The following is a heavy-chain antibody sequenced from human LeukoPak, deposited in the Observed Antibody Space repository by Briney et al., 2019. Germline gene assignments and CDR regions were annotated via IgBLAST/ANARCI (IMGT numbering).Heavy chain of an antibody. CDR2: ISASGGST. D-gene: IGHD2-2*01. CDR3: AKDVDVVVPTAVFDY. V-gene: IGHV3-23*01. Sequence: GGSLRLSCAASGFTFSSYAMSWVRQAPGKGLEWVSAISASGGSTYYADSVKGRFTISRDNSKNTLYLQMNSLRAEDTAVFYCAKDVDVVVPTAVFDYWGQGTLVTVSS. J-gene: IGHJ4*02. CDR1: GFTFSSYA.